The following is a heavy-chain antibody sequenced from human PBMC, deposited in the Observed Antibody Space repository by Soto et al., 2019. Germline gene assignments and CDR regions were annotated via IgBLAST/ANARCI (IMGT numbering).Heavy chain of an antibody. CDR1: GLTFSNAW. Sequence: EVQLVESGGGLVKPGGSLRLSCAASGLTFSNAWMSWVRQAPGKGVEWFGRIKSKTDGGTTDYAAPVKGRFTISRDDSKNTLYLQMNSLKTEDTAVYYCTTAGGDVVVVPAAFYYYYYGMDVWGGGTTVTVSS. CDR3: TTAGGDVVVVPAAFYYYYYGMDV. CDR2: IKSKTDGGTT. J-gene: IGHJ6*04. D-gene: IGHD2-2*01. V-gene: IGHV3-15*01.